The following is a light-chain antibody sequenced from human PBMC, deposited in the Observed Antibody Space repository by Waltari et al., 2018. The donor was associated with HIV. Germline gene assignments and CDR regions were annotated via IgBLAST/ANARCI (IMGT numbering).Light chain of an antibody. V-gene: IGLV2-11*01. CDR1: ASDVGGYHY. J-gene: IGLJ1*01. CDR2: YVN. Sequence: QSALTQPRSVSGSPAQSVTISCTGSASDVGGYHYVSWYQQHPGKAPKLLIYYVNKRPSGVPDRFSGSKSGNTASLTISGLQTEDEADYYCCSYAGSSYVFGTETKVTVL. CDR3: CSYAGSSYV.